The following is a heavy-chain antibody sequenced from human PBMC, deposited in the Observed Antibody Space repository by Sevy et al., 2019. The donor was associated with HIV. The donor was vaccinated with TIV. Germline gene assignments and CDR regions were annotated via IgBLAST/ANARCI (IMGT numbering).Heavy chain of an antibody. CDR1: GFNLSGSA. CDR3: TSHGRKGGVIVSDAFDI. V-gene: IGHV3-73*01. D-gene: IGHD3-16*02. CDR2: IRSKANSYAT. Sequence: GGSLRLSCAASGFNLSGSAMHWVRQASGKGLEWVGRIRSKANSYATAYAASVKGRFTISRDDSKNTAYLQMNSLKTEDTAVYYCTSHGRKGGVIVSDAFDIWGQGSMVTVSS. J-gene: IGHJ3*02.